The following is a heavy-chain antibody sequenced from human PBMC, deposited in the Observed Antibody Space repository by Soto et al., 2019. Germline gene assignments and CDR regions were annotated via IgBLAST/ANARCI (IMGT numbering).Heavy chain of an antibody. Sequence: GFLRLCCAASGLSFSSYAMSWVRQAPGRGLEWVSAISGGGGSTYYADSVKGRFTISRDNSKNTLYLQMNSLRAEDTAVYYCAKDAHIIVVVVADYYGMDVWGQGTTVTVSS. V-gene: IGHV3-23*01. CDR2: ISGGGGST. CDR1: GLSFSSYA. CDR3: AKDAHIIVVVVADYYGMDV. D-gene: IGHD2-15*01. J-gene: IGHJ6*02.